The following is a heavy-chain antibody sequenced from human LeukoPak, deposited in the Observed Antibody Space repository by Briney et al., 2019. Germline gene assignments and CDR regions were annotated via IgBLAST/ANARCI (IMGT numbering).Heavy chain of an antibody. D-gene: IGHD6-19*01. CDR2: ISSSGSSI. CDR1: GFSFSDYY. Sequence: GGSLRLSCAASGFSFSDYYMNWIRQAPGKGLEWVSYISSSGSSIYYGDSVKGRFTISRGNAKNSPYLQMNSLRAEDTAVYYCARAGYSSGWYLGYFDYWGQGTLVTVSS. CDR3: ARAGYSSGWYLGYFDY. J-gene: IGHJ4*02. V-gene: IGHV3-11*04.